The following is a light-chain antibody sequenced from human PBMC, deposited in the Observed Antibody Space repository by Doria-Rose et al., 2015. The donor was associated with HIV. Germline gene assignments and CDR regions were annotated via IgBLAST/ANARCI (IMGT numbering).Light chain of an antibody. Sequence: SSELSQDPAVSVALRQTVRITCQGDSLRSSYASWYQQKPGQAPILVIYGKNNRPSGIPDRFSGSSSGNTASLTITGAQAEDEADYYCSSRYSGANHVLFGGGTKVTVL. J-gene: IGLJ2*01. CDR3: SSRYSGANHVL. V-gene: IGLV3-19*01. CDR2: GKN. CDR1: SLRSSY.